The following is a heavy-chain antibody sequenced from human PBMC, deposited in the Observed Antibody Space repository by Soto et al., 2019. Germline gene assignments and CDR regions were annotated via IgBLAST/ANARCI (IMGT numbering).Heavy chain of an antibody. Sequence: ASVKVSCKASGYTFTSYDINWVRQATGQGLEWMGWMNPNSGNTGYAQKFQGRVTMTRNTSISTAYMELSSLRSEDTAVYYCARGRAVDYDILTGYYNVGGDYWGQGTLVTVSS. CDR1: GYTFTSYD. J-gene: IGHJ4*02. V-gene: IGHV1-8*01. D-gene: IGHD3-9*01. CDR2: MNPNSGNT. CDR3: ARGRAVDYDILTGYYNVGGDY.